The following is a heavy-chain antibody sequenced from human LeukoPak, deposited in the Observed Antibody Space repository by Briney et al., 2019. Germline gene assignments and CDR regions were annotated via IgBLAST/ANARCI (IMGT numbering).Heavy chain of an antibody. CDR2: MNPNSGNT. Sequence: GASVKVSCKASGYTFTSYDINWVRQATGQGLEWMGWMNPNSGNTGYAQKFQGRVTMTRNTSISTAYMELSSLRSEDTAVYYCARVDIVVVPAAIGYYFYYGMDVWGQGTTATVSS. CDR1: GYTFTSYD. J-gene: IGHJ6*02. V-gene: IGHV1-8*01. CDR3: ARVDIVVVPAAIGYYFYYGMDV. D-gene: IGHD2-2*02.